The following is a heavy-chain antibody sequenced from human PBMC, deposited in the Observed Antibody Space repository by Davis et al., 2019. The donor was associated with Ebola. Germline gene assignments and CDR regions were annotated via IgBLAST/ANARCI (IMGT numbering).Heavy chain of an antibody. V-gene: IGHV3-15*01. CDR1: GFPFHKAW. Sequence: PGGSLRLSCAASGFPFHKAWMNWVRQAPGKGLEWVARLKGKSDGGTSDYAEFVKGRFIISREDSQDTLFLQMHSLQTEDTAIYYCTTDLDYNYIWRNEPSYYDNWGQGTLVTVSS. D-gene: IGHD3-16*01. CDR2: LKGKSDGGTS. J-gene: IGHJ4*02. CDR3: TTDLDYNYIWRNEPSYYDN.